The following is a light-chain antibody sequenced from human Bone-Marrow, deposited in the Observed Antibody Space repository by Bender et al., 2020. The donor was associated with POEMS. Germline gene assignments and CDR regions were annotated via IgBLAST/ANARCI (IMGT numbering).Light chain of an antibody. J-gene: IGLJ3*02. CDR3: SSWEDSLNGWV. Sequence: NAANWYQHVPGTAPKLLIYSNNQRRSGVPDRFSASTSGTSASLAISGLHSDDEADYYCSSWEDSLNGWVFGGGTKLTVL. CDR2: SNN. V-gene: IGLV1-44*01.